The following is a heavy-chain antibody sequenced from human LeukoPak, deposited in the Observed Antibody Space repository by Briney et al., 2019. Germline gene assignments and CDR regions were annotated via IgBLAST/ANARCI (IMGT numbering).Heavy chain of an antibody. J-gene: IGHJ6*03. D-gene: IGHD1-1*01. CDR3: ATQQGNVQLERRNYYYYMDV. V-gene: IGHV1-24*01. CDR2: FDPEDGET. CDR1: GYTLTELS. Sequence: ASVKVSCKVSGYTLTELSMHWVRQAPGKGLEWMGGFDPEDGETIYAQKFQGRVTMTEDTSTDTAYMELSSLRSEDTAVYYCATQQGNVQLERRNYYYYMDVWGKGTTVTVSS.